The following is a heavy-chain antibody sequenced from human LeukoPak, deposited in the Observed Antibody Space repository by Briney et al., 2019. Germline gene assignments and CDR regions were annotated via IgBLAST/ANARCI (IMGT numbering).Heavy chain of an antibody. CDR1: GGSVSRGSYY. V-gene: IGHV4-61*01. D-gene: IGHD3-22*01. Sequence: PSETLSLTCTVSGGSVSRGSYYWSWIRQPPGKGLEWIGYIYYSGSTNYNPSLKSRVTISVDTSKNQFSLKLSSVTAADTAVYYCASDSLDYDSSGYRDYWGQGTLVTVSS. CDR2: IYYSGST. CDR3: ASDSLDYDSSGYRDY. J-gene: IGHJ4*02.